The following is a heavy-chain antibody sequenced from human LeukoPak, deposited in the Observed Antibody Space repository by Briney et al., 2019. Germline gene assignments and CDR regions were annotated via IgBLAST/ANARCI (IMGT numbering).Heavy chain of an antibody. D-gene: IGHD6-19*01. CDR2: IYTGGDR. CDR3: AGGQMFTSGGFDD. CDR1: GFSLSNKY. J-gene: IGHJ4*02. V-gene: IGHV3-53*01. Sequence: GESLRLSCAASGFSLSNKYMSWVRRAPGKGLEWVSVIYTGGDRYYADSVRGRFTISRDNSKNTVNLQMNRQRAEDTALYYCAGGQMFTSGGFDDWGQGTLVTVSS.